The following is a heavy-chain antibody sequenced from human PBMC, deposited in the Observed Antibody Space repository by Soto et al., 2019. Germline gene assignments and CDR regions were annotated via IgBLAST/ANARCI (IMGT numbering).Heavy chain of an antibody. J-gene: IGHJ5*02. Sequence: PSETLSLTCAVYVGSFSGYYWSWIRQPPGKGLEWIGEINHSGSTNYNPSLKSRATISVDTSKNQFSLKLSSVTAADTAVYYCARKAYDYVWGRYPSLAGRFDPWGQGPLGTV. CDR2: INHSGST. CDR1: VGSFSGYY. V-gene: IGHV4-34*01. D-gene: IGHD3-16*02. CDR3: ARKAYDYVWGRYPSLAGRFDP.